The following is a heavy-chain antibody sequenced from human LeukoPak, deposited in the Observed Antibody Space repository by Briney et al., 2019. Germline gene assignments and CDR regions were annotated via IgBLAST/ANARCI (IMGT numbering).Heavy chain of an antibody. CDR3: ARDPADIVVVVAATPPMGYGMDV. CDR1: GFTFSSYG. V-gene: IGHV3-33*01. D-gene: IGHD2-15*01. J-gene: IGHJ6*04. CDR2: IWYDGSNK. Sequence: GRSLRLSCAASGFTFSSYGMHWVRQAPGKGLEWVAVIWYDGSNKYYADSVKGRFTISRDNSKNTLYLQMNSLRAEDTAVYYCARDPADIVVVVAATPPMGYGMDVWCKGTTVTVSS.